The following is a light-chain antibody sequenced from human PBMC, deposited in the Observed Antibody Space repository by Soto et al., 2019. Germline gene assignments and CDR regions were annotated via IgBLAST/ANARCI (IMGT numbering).Light chain of an antibody. J-gene: IGKJ1*01. Sequence: DIQMTQSPSSLSASVGDRVTITCQARQDISNYLNWYQQKPGRAPKLLIYDASHLETGVPSRFSGSGSGTDFTFTISSLQPEDIATYYCQQYKSFGQGTKVEIK. V-gene: IGKV1-33*01. CDR2: DAS. CDR1: QDISNY. CDR3: QQYKS.